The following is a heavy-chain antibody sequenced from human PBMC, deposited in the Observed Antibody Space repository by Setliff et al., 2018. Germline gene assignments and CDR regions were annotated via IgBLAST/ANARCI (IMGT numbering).Heavy chain of an antibody. V-gene: IGHV1-18*01. D-gene: IGHD4-17*01. J-gene: IGHJ4*02. Sequence: ASVKVSCKASGYSFSDYGISWVRQAPGQGLEWMGWINSYNGNTNYARKFQGRVTMTTDTSTSTAYMELRSLRSDDTAVYYCARVRGDYGDQEFDYWGQGTLVTVSS. CDR3: ARVRGDYGDQEFDY. CDR2: INSYNGNT. CDR1: GYSFSDYG.